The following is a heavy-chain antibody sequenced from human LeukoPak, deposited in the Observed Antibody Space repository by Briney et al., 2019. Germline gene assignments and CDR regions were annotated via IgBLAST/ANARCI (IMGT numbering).Heavy chain of an antibody. J-gene: IGHJ6*02. CDR1: GFTFSTYA. V-gene: IGHV3-30-3*01. CDR2: ISYDGSNK. D-gene: IGHD3-10*01. CDR3: ARARAPYGSGSYCMDV. Sequence: GGSLRLSCAASGFTFSTYAMHWVRQAPGKGLEWVAVISYDGSNKYYADSVKGRFTISRDNSKNTLYLQMNSLRAEDTAVYYCARARAPYGSGSYCMDVWGQGTTVTVSS.